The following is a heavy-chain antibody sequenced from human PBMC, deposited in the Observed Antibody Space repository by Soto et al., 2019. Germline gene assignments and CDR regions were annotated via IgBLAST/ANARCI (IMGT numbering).Heavy chain of an antibody. J-gene: IGHJ4*02. V-gene: IGHV3-30*03. Sequence: GGSLRLSCAASGFTFSSYGMHWVRQAPGKGLEWVAVISYDGSNKYYADSVKGRFTISRDNSKNTLYLQMNSLRAEDTAVYYCARSPMVRGVFDYWGQGTLVTVSS. CDR3: ARSPMVRGVFDY. D-gene: IGHD3-10*01. CDR2: ISYDGSNK. CDR1: GFTFSSYG.